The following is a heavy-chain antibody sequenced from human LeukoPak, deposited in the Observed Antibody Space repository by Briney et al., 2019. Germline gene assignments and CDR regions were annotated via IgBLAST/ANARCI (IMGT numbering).Heavy chain of an antibody. CDR1: GLIVSSNY. V-gene: IGHV3-66*04. Sequence: GGSLRLSCAASGLIVSSNYMSWVRQAPGKGLEWVSVFYSGGSTYYADSVKGRFIISRDTSRNTLDLQMTSLGAEDTAVYYCARLAGDGLPLFDDWGQGTLVTVSS. CDR2: FYSGGST. CDR3: ARLAGDGLPLFDD. D-gene: IGHD5-24*01. J-gene: IGHJ4*02.